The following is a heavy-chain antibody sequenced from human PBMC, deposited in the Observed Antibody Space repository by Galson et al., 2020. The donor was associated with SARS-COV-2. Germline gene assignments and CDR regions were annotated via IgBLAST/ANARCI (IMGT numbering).Heavy chain of an antibody. CDR2: IYYSGST. D-gene: IGHD3-3*01. V-gene: IGHV4-59*01. CDR3: ARVVRLRFLELTYYYYMDV. Sequence: SETLSLTCTVSGGSISSYYWSWIRQPPGKGLEWIGYIYYSGSTNYNPSLKSRVTISVDTSKNQFSLKLSSVTAADTAVYYCARVVRLRFLELTYYYYMDVWGKGTTVTVSS. CDR1: GGSISSYY. J-gene: IGHJ6*03.